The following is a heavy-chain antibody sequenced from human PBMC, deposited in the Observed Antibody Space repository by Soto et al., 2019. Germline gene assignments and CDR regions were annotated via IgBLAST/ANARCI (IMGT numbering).Heavy chain of an antibody. CDR3: ARPSTSYGDYGWSLAY. V-gene: IGHV1-18*01. CDR2: VSAHTGDS. Sequence: QVPLVQSGAEVKKPGASVKVSCKASGYPFGGYAIGWVRQAPGQGLEWMGWVSAHTGDSGYAQRFQGRVTLTTETSTRTAYMALRGLRSDDTAVYYCARPSTSYGDYGWSLAYWGQGTVVTVSS. J-gene: IGHJ4*02. CDR1: GYPFGGYA. D-gene: IGHD4-17*01.